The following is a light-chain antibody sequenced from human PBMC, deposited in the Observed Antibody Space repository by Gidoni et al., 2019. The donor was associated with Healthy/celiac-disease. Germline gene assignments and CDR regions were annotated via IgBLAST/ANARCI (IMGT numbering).Light chain of an antibody. CDR1: QDISNY. CDR3: QQYDNLPPMCS. V-gene: IGKV1-33*01. CDR2: DAS. Sequence: DIQTTQSPSSLSASVGDRVTITCQASQDISNYLNWYQQKPGKAPKLLIYDASNLETGVPSRFSGSGSGTDFTCTISSLQPEDIATYYCQQYDNLPPMCSFGQGTKLEIK. J-gene: IGKJ2*04.